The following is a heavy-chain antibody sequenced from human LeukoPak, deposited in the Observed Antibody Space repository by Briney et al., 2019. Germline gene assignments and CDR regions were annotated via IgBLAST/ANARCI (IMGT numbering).Heavy chain of an antibody. CDR1: GFTFSSYG. CDR3: AQNHGPRPGGVAFDI. V-gene: IGHV3-30*02. J-gene: IGHJ3*02. Sequence: GGSLRLSCAASGFTFSSYGMHWVRQAPGKGLEWVAFIQYDGSNKYYADSVKGRFTISRDYSKNTLYLQMNRLRAEDTTVYYCAQNHGPRPGGVAFDIWGQGTMVTVSS. CDR2: IQYDGSNK. D-gene: IGHD2-8*01.